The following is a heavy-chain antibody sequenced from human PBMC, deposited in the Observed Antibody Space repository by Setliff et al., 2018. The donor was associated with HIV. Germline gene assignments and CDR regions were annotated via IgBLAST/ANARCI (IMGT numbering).Heavy chain of an antibody. CDR1: GGSFTNYA. J-gene: IGHJ4*02. CDR3: VTAQWTVVLPAPRETHFES. CDR2: IVPIFQTP. V-gene: IGHV1-69*13. D-gene: IGHD6-19*01. Sequence: GASVKVSCKASGGSFTNYAVSWVRQAPGQGLEWIGGIVPIFQTPKYAQKFRGRVTITADGSASTVYMEMSSLRFEDTAVYYCVTAQWTVVLPAPRETHFESWGQGTLVTVSS.